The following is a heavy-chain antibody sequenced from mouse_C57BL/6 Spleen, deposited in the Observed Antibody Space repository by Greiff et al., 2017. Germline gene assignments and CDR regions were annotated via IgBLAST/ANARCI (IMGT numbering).Heavy chain of an antibody. CDR2: ISSGSSTI. CDR1: GFTFSDYG. D-gene: IGHD1-1*01. J-gene: IGHJ4*01. CDR3: ARGDYYGTPNAMDY. Sequence: EVQLVESGGGLVTPGGSLKLSCAASGFTFSDYGMHWVRQAPEKGLEWVAYISSGSSTIYYADTVKGRFTISRDNAKNTLFLQMTSLRSEDTAMYYCARGDYYGTPNAMDYWGQGTSVTVSS. V-gene: IGHV5-17*01.